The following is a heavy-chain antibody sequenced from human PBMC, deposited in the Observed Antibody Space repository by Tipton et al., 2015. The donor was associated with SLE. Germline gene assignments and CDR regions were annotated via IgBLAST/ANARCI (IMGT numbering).Heavy chain of an antibody. J-gene: IGHJ4*02. CDR3: VRDRGVTGYFDY. CDR2: IYYSGST. CDR1: GGSISTGGYY. V-gene: IGHV4-31*03. D-gene: IGHD3-10*01. Sequence: LRLSCTVSGGSISTGGYYWSWIRQNSGKGLEWLGYIYYSGSTYYNPSLQSRVSMSVDTSKNQFSLNLSSVTAADMAVYYCVRDRGVTGYFDYWGQGLLVTVSS.